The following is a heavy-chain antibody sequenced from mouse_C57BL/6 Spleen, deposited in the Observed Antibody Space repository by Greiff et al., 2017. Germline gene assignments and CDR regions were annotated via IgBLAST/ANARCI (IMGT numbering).Heavy chain of an antibody. Sequence: VQRVESGGGLVKPGGSLKLSCAASGFTFSDYGMHWVRQAPEKGLEWVAYISSGSSTIYYADTVKGRFTISRDNAKITLFLQMTSLRSEDTAMYYCARTNYYGSSYVYAMDYWGQGTSVTVSS. CDR1: GFTFSDYG. D-gene: IGHD1-1*01. J-gene: IGHJ4*01. V-gene: IGHV5-17*01. CDR2: ISSGSSTI. CDR3: ARTNYYGSSYVYAMDY.